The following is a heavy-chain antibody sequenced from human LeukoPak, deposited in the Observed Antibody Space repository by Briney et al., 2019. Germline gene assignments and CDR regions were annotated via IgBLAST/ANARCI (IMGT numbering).Heavy chain of an antibody. V-gene: IGHV4-39*01. D-gene: IGHD3-22*01. CDR1: GGSISSSIYY. J-gene: IGHJ4*02. Sequence: SETLSLTCTVSGGSISSSIYYWGWIRQPPGKGLEWIGSIYYSGSTYYNPSLKSRVTISVDTSKNQFSLKLSSVTAADTAVYYCARQDYYDSSGYPDYWGQGTLVTVSS. CDR3: ARQDYYDSSGYPDY. CDR2: IYYSGST.